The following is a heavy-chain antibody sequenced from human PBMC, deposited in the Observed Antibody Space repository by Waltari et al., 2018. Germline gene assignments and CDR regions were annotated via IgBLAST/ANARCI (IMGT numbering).Heavy chain of an antibody. CDR2: ISGRGGST. J-gene: IGHJ4*02. CDR3: AKDGAKTVTAMGDY. V-gene: IGHV3-23*01. CDR1: GFTFSSYA. Sequence: EVQLLESGGGLVQPGGSLRLSCAASGFTFSSYAMSWVRQAPGKGLEWVSAISGRGGSTYYADSVKGRFTISRDNSKNTLYLQMNSLRAEDTAVYYCAKDGAKTVTAMGDYWGQGTLVTVSS. D-gene: IGHD5-18*01.